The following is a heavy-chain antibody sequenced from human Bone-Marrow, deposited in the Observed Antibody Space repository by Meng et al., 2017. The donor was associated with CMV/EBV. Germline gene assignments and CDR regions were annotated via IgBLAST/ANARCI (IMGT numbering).Heavy chain of an antibody. CDR2: VYYSGST. Sequence: SETLSLTCNVSGGSISSSSYYWGWIRQPPGKGLEWIGSVYYSGSTYYNPSLKSRVTISVDTSKKQFSLNLSSVTAADTAAYYCARQSHRHLEYTKSGGMDVWGQGTTVTVSS. J-gene: IGHJ6*02. CDR1: GGSISSSSYY. CDR3: ARQSHRHLEYTKSGGMDV. V-gene: IGHV4-39*01. D-gene: IGHD6-6*01.